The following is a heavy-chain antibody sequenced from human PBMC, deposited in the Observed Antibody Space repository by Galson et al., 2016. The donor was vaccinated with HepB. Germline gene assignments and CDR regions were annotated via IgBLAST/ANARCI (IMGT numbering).Heavy chain of an antibody. D-gene: IGHD1-14*01. J-gene: IGHJ4*02. Sequence: SETLSLTCAVYGGSFSSYYWTWVRQSPGKGLEWLGEITHRGNTNYNPSLKSRLTISVDVSKSQFSLNVTSLTAADTAVYYCARGGRMLAPLDYWGQGTLVTVSS. CDR2: ITHRGNT. V-gene: IGHV4-34*01. CDR3: ARGGRMLAPLDY. CDR1: GGSFSSYY.